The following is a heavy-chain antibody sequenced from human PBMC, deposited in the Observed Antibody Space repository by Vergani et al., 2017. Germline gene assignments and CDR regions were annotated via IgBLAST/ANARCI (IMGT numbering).Heavy chain of an antibody. V-gene: IGHV1-69*01. D-gene: IGHD3-10*01. CDR3: ARVGVRWFGEWQYAFDI. CDR2: IIPIFGTA. J-gene: IGHJ3*02. Sequence: QVQLVQSGAEVKKPGSSVKVSCKASGGTFSSYAISWVRQAPGQGLEWMGGIIPIFGTANYAQKFQGRVTITADESTSTAYMELSSLRSEGTAVYYCARVGVRWFGEWQYAFDIWGQGTMVTVSS. CDR1: GGTFSSYA.